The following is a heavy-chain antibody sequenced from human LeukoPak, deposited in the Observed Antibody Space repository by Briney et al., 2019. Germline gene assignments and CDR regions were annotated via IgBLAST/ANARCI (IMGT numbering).Heavy chain of an antibody. CDR1: GGSISSYY. V-gene: IGHV4-59*01. D-gene: IGHD3-3*01. CDR3: AATYYDFWSGYYYYFDY. Sequence: TASETLSLTCTVSGGSISSYYWSWIRQPPGKGLEWIGYIYYSGSTNYNPSLKSRVTISVDTSKNQFSLKLSSVTAADTAVYYCAATYYDFWSGYYYYFDYWGQGTLVTVSS. CDR2: IYYSGST. J-gene: IGHJ4*02.